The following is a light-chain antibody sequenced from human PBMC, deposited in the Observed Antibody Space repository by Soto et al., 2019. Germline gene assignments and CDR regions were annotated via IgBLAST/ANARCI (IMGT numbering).Light chain of an antibody. CDR2: GAS. J-gene: IGKJ4*01. CDR1: QSISSNY. CDR3: QQYGSSPLT. V-gene: IGKV3-20*01. Sequence: EIVLTQSPGTLSLSPGERATLSCRASQSISSNYLSWFRQKPGQAPRLLIYGASSRATGIPGRFSGSGSGADFTLTISRLEPEDFAVYFCQQYGSSPLTFGGGTKVEIK.